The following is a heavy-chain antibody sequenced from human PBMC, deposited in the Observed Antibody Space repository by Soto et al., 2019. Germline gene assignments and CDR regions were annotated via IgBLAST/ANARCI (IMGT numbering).Heavy chain of an antibody. CDR3: AREQTAAAGSPLYYYYYGMDV. D-gene: IGHD6-13*01. CDR2: ISSSGSTI. V-gene: IGHV3-48*03. CDR1: GFTFSSYE. Sequence: GGSLRLSCAASGFTFSSYEMNWVRQAPGKGLEWVSYISSSGSTIYYADSVKGRFTISRDNAKNSLYLQMNSLRAEDTAVYYCAREQTAAAGSPLYYYYYGMDVWGQGTTVTVSS. J-gene: IGHJ6*02.